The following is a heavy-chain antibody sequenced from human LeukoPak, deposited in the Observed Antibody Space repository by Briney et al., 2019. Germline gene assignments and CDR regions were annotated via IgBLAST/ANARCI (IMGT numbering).Heavy chain of an antibody. D-gene: IGHD2-21*01. CDR1: GYTFTSYG. CDR2: ISAYNGST. CDR3: AKAAFQISPDY. Sequence: ASVKVSCKASGYTFTSYGISWVRQAPGQGLEWMGWISAYNGSTNYAQKLRGRVTMTTDTSTSTAYMELRSLRSDDTAVYYCAKAAFQISPDYWGQGTLVTVSS. J-gene: IGHJ4*02. V-gene: IGHV1-18*01.